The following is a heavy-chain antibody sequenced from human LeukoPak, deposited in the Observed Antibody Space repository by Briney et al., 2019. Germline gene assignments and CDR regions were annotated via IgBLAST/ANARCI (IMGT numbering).Heavy chain of an antibody. CDR3: AKVATYYYGSGSYHNWFDP. CDR1: GFTFSSYS. J-gene: IGHJ5*02. CDR2: ISGSGGST. V-gene: IGHV3-23*01. D-gene: IGHD3-10*01. Sequence: GGSLRLSCAASGFTFSSYSMNWVRQAPGKGLEWVSAISGSGGSTYYADSVKGRFTISRDNSKNTLYLQMNSLRAEDTAVYYCAKVATYYYGSGSYHNWFDPWGQGTLVAVSS.